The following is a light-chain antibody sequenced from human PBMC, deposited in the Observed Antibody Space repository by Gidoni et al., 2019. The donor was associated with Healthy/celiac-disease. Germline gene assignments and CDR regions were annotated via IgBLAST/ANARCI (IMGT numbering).Light chain of an antibody. J-gene: IGKJ1*01. Sequence: DIQMTQAPSTLSASVGDRVTNTCRPSQSISSWLAWYQQKPGKAPKLLIYKASSLERGVPSRFSGRGSGTAFTLPISSLQPDDFATYYCHQYNSYSRTFGQXTKVEIK. V-gene: IGKV1-5*03. CDR3: HQYNSYSRT. CDR1: QSISSW. CDR2: KAS.